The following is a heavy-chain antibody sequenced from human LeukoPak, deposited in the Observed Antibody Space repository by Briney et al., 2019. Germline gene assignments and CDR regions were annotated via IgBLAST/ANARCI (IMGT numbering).Heavy chain of an antibody. J-gene: IGHJ4*02. D-gene: IGHD3-22*01. CDR1: GFTFSSYE. V-gene: IGHV3-48*03. CDR2: ISSSGSTI. Sequence: PGGSLRLSCAASGFTFSSYEMNWVRQAPGKGLEWVSYISSSGSTIYYADSVKGRFTISRDNAKNSLYLQMNSLRAEDTAVYYCARALHYYDSSGYFGHWGQGTLVTVSS. CDR3: ARALHYYDSSGYFGH.